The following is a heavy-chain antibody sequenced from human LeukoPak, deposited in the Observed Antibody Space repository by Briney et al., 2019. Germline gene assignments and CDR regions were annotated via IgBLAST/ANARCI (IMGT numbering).Heavy chain of an antibody. J-gene: IGHJ4*02. CDR3: ARDYYDSSGYYRGGDYFDY. CDR2: ISAYNGNT. CDR1: GYTFTSYG. Sequence: ASVKVSCKASGYTFTSYGISWVRQAPGQGLEWMGWISAYNGNTNFAQNLQGRVTMTTDTSTSTAYMELRSLRSDDTAVYYCARDYYDSSGYYRGGDYFDYWGQGTLVAVSS. V-gene: IGHV1-18*01. D-gene: IGHD3-22*01.